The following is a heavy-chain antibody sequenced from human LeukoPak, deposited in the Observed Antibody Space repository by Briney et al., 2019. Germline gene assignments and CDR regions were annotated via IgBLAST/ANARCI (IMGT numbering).Heavy chain of an antibody. CDR1: GFTFSSYA. J-gene: IGHJ4*02. V-gene: IGHV3-23*01. CDR2: ISGSGGST. CDR3: ARGVRGYHT. Sequence: PGGSLRLSCAASGFTFSSYAMSWVRQAPGKGLEWVSAISGSGGSTYYADSVKGRFTISRDNSKITLYLQMNSLRAEDRAVYCCARGVRGYHTWGQGTLVTVSS. D-gene: IGHD3-3*01.